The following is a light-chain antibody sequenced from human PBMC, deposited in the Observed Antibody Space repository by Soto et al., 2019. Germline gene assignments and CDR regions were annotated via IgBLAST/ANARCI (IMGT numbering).Light chain of an antibody. CDR2: GAS. V-gene: IGKV3-11*01. CDR3: QQRSNWIT. Sequence: EIVLTQSPATLSVSPGESGPLSCRASQSVSSSLAWYQQKPGQAPRLLIYGASTRATGIPARFSGSGSGTDFTLTINSLEPEDFAVYYCQQRSNWITFGQGTRLEIK. J-gene: IGKJ5*01. CDR1: QSVSSS.